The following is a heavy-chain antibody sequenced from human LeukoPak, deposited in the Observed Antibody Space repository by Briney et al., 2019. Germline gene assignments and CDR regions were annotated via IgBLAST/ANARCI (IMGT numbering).Heavy chain of an antibody. CDR2: ISSTSSHI. Sequence: GGSLRLSCAASGFTFSSYSMNWVRQAPGKGLEWVSPISSTSSHIYYADSVKGRFTISRDNAKNSLYLQMNSLRAEDTAVYYCARVVPGSGFFYWGQGTLVTVSS. CDR3: ARVVPGSGFFY. V-gene: IGHV3-21*01. D-gene: IGHD3-3*01. CDR1: GFTFSSYS. J-gene: IGHJ4*02.